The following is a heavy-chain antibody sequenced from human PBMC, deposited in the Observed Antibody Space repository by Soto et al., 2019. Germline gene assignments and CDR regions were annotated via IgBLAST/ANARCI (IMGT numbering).Heavy chain of an antibody. CDR1: GGSISSGGYY. J-gene: IGHJ5*02. Sequence: PSETLSLTCTVSGGSISSGGYYWSWIRQHPGKGLEWIGYIYYSGSTYYNPSLKSRVTISVDTSKNQFSLKLSSVTAADTAVYYCARDEGYCISTSCQRYGLDPWGQGTLVTGSS. CDR3: ARDEGYCISTSCQRYGLDP. D-gene: IGHD2-2*01. V-gene: IGHV4-31*03. CDR2: IYYSGST.